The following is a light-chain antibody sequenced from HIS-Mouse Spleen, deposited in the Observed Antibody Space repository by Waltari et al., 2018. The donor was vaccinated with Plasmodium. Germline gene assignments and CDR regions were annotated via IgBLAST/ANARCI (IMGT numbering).Light chain of an antibody. CDR3: QSADSSGTPNWV. CDR2: RDS. Sequence: SYELTKPPSVSVSPGQTARITCSGAALPKQYAYWYQQKPGQAPVLVIYRDSERPSGIPERFSGSSSGTTVTLTISGVQAEDEADYYCQSADSSGTPNWVFGGGTKLTVL. V-gene: IGLV3-25*03. CDR1: ALPKQY. J-gene: IGLJ3*02.